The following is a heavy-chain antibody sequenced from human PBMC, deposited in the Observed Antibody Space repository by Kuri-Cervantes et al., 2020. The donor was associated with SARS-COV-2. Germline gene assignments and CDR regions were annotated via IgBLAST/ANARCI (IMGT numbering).Heavy chain of an antibody. CDR2: INHSGST. D-gene: IGHD1-26*01. Sequence: GSLRLSGTVSGDSSTNNNYYWGWIRQPPGKGLEWIGEINHSGSTNYNPSLKSRVTISVDTSKNQFSLKLSSVTAADTAVDYCARAHSGSYFGNDYWGQGTLVTVSS. J-gene: IGHJ4*02. V-gene: IGHV4-39*07. CDR1: GDSSTNNNYY. CDR3: ARAHSGSYFGNDY.